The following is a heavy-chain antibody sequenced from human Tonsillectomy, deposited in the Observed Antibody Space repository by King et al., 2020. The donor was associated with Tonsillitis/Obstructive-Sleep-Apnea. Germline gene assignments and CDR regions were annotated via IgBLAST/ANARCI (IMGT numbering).Heavy chain of an antibody. CDR2: ISWNSGSI. CDR1: AFTFDDYA. Sequence: VQLVESGGNLVQPGRSLRLSCAASAFTFDDYAMHWVRQGPGKGLEWVSGISWNSGSIGYADSVKGRFTISRDNAKNSLYLQMSSLRAEDTAFYYCAKGLKGFFDYWGQGTLVTVSS. J-gene: IGHJ4*02. CDR3: AKGLKGFFDY. V-gene: IGHV3-9*01.